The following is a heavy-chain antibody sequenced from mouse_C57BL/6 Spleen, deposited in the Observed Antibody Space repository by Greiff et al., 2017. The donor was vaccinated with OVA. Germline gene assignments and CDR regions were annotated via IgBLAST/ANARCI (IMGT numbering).Heavy chain of an antibody. CDR3: ARSHYYGSPYYAMDY. J-gene: IGHJ4*01. CDR1: GYTFTSYW. CDR2: IDPSDSYT. Sequence: VQLQQPGAELVRPGTSVKLSCKASGYTFTSYWMHWVKQRPGQGLEWIGVIDPSDSYTNYNQKFKGKATLTVDTSSSTAYMQLSSLTSEDSAVYYCARSHYYGSPYYAMDYWGQGTSVTVSS. V-gene: IGHV1-59*01. D-gene: IGHD1-1*01.